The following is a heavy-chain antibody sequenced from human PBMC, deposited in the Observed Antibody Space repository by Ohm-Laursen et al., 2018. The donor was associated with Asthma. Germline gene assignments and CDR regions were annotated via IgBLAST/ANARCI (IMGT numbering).Heavy chain of an antibody. CDR2: INHSGST. V-gene: IGHV4-34*01. J-gene: IGHJ4*02. Sequence: PSQTLSLTCVVYGGSFSGYYWSWIRQPPGKGLEWIGEINHSGSTNYNPSLKSRVTISVDTSKNQFSLKLSSVTAADTAVYYCATGMVATAAYYWGQGTLVTVSS. D-gene: IGHD5-12*01. CDR3: ATGMVATAAYY. CDR1: GGSFSGYY.